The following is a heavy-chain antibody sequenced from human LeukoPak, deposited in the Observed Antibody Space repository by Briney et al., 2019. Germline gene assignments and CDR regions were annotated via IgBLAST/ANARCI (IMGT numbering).Heavy chain of an antibody. Sequence: VGSLRLSCAASGFTFSDYYMSWIRQAPGKGLEWVSYISSSGSTIYYADSVKGRFTISRDNAKNSLYLQMNSLRAEDTAVYYCASQRYNLYAFDIWGQGTMVTVSS. V-gene: IGHV3-11*04. D-gene: IGHD5-24*01. CDR2: ISSSGSTI. CDR3: ASQRYNLYAFDI. CDR1: GFTFSDYY. J-gene: IGHJ3*02.